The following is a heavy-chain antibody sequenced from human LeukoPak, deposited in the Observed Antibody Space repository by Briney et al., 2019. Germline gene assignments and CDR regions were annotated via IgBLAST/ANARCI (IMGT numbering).Heavy chain of an antibody. CDR1: GGSISSGDYY. CDR3: ARDSSGWSFDY. Sequence: SQTLSLTCTVSGGSISSGDYYWSWIRQPPGKGLEWIGYIYHSGSTYYNPSLKSRVTISVDRSKNQFSLKLSSVTAADTAVYYCARDSSGWSFDYWGQGTLVTVSS. D-gene: IGHD6-19*01. J-gene: IGHJ4*02. CDR2: IYHSGST. V-gene: IGHV4-30-2*01.